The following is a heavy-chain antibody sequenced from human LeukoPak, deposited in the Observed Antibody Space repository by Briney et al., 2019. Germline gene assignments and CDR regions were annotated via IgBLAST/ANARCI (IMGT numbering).Heavy chain of an antibody. CDR1: GFTLRLYA. D-gene: IGHD3-10*01. V-gene: IGHV3-23*01. CDR2: ISGSDGST. J-gene: IGHJ4*02. CDR3: AKSPYGSGSYGIAGYY. Sequence: TGVSLRLSCAASGFTLRLYAMLWVRQARGKGLEWVTAISGSDGSTYYADSVKGRFTISRDNSKHTLYLQMNSLRAEDTAIYYCAKSPYGSGSYGIAGYYWGQGTLVTVSS.